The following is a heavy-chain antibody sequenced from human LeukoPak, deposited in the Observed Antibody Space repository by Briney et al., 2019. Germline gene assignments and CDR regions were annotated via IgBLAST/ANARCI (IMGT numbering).Heavy chain of an antibody. CDR1: GGSISSGEHY. J-gene: IGHJ4*02. CDR3: ARGGLDSGYSDY. CDR2: IYYSGST. V-gene: IGHV4-30-4*01. D-gene: IGHD1-26*01. Sequence: SETLSLTCTVSGGSISSGEHYWSWIRQAPGKGLEWIGYIYYSGSTYYNPSLKSRVTISVDTSKNQFSLKLSSVTAADTAVYYCARGGLDSGYSDYWGQGTLVTVSS.